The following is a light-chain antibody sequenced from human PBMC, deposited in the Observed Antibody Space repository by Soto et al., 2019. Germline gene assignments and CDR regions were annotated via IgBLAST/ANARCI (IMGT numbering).Light chain of an antibody. Sequence: NFMLTQPHSVSESPGKTVTISCTGSSGSIASNYVQWYQQRPGSAPTTVIYEDNQRPSGVPDRFSGSIDSSSNSASLTISGLKTEDEADYYCQSYDSSNPHVVFGGGTQLTVL. CDR2: EDN. V-gene: IGLV6-57*02. CDR3: QSYDSSNPHVV. J-gene: IGLJ2*01. CDR1: SGSIASNY.